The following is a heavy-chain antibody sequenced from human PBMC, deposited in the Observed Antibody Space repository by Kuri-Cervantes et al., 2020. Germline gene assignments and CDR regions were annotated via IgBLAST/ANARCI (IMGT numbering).Heavy chain of an antibody. CDR1: GFTFSSYW. V-gene: IGHV3-23*01. Sequence: GESLKISCAASGFTFSSYWMSWVRQAPGKGLEWVSAISGSGGSTYYADSVKGRFTISRDNSKNTLYLQMNSLRAEDTAVYYCARMMLQGFDYWGQGTLVTVSS. J-gene: IGHJ4*02. CDR3: ARMMLQGFDY. D-gene: IGHD1-1*01. CDR2: ISGSGGST.